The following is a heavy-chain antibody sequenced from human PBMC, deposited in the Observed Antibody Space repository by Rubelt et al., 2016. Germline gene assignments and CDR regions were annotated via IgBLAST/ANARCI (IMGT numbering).Heavy chain of an antibody. Sequence: GKGLVWVSRINSDGSSTSYADSVKGRFTISRDNSKNTLYLQMNSLRAEDTAVYYCARELYNWNSYYYYGMDVWGQGTTVTVSS. CDR3: ARELYNWNSYYYYGMDV. CDR2: INSDGSST. D-gene: IGHD1-7*01. J-gene: IGHJ6*02. V-gene: IGHV3-74*01.